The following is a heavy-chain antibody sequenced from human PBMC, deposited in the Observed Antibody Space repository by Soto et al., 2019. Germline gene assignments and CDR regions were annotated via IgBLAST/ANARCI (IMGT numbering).Heavy chain of an antibody. D-gene: IGHD3-10*01. CDR1: GFTFSSYS. Sequence: GGSLRLSCAASGFTFSSYSMNWVRQAPGKGLEWVSSISSSSSYIYYADSVKGRFTISRDNAKNSLYLQMNSLRAEDTAVYYCARVLGSYGSGSYYIGLDYWGQGTLVTVSS. V-gene: IGHV3-21*01. CDR2: ISSSSSYI. CDR3: ARVLGSYGSGSYYIGLDY. J-gene: IGHJ4*02.